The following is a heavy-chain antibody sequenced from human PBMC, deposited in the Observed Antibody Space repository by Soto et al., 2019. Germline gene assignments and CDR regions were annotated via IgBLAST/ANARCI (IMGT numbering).Heavy chain of an antibody. CDR2: IYHSGST. D-gene: IGHD1-26*01. J-gene: IGHJ5*02. V-gene: IGHV4-30-2*01. CDR1: GGSISSGGYS. CDR3: ASRPSGSGFDP. Sequence: QLQLQESGSGLVKPSQTLSLTCAVSGGSISSGGYSWIWIRQPPGKGLEWIGYIYHSGSTYYSPSLKXRXTXSXXRSQNQFSLKLRSVPAADTAVYYCASRPSGSGFDPWGQGTLVTVSS.